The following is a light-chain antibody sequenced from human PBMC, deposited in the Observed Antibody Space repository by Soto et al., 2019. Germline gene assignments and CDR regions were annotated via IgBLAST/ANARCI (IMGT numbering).Light chain of an antibody. CDR2: GAS. CDR3: QQYHNWPPST. V-gene: IGKV3-15*01. Sequence: EIVMTQSPATLSVSPGERATLSCRASQSVSSNLAWYQQKPGQAPRLLIYGASTRATGIPARFSGSGSGTDFTLTISSLQSEDSAVYYCQQYHNWPPSTFGQGTKVDIK. CDR1: QSVSSN. J-gene: IGKJ1*01.